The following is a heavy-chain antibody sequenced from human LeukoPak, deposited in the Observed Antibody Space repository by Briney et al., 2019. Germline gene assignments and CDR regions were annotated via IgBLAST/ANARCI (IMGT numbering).Heavy chain of an antibody. CDR3: ARLLYCSSTSCYYFDY. CDR1: GGSISISSYY. J-gene: IGHJ4*02. D-gene: IGHD2-2*01. V-gene: IGHV4-39*01. CDR2: IYYSGST. Sequence: SETLSLTCTVSGGSISISSYYWGWIRQPPGKGLEWIGSIYYSGSTYYNPSLKSRVTISVDTSKNQFSLKLSSVTAADTAVYYCARLLYCSSTSCYYFDYWGQGTLVTVSS.